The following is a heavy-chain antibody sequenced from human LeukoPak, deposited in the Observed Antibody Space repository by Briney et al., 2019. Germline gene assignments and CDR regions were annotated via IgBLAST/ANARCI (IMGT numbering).Heavy chain of an antibody. J-gene: IGHJ4*02. V-gene: IGHV3-23*01. D-gene: IGHD3-10*01. CDR1: GFTFSNHG. CDR3: AKDDAWIRFGE. Sequence: GGTLRLSCAASGFTFSNHGMNWVRQAPGKGLEWVSGISPSGDVKYYADSVKGRFTISRDNSKKTLYLEVSSLTGEDTAVYYCAKDDAWIRFGEWSQGTLVTVSS. CDR2: ISPSGDVK.